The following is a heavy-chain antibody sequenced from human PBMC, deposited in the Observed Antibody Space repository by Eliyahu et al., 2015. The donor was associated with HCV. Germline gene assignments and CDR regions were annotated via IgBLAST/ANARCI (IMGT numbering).Heavy chain of an antibody. J-gene: IGHJ4*01. CDR1: GFTFTNYW. Sequence: EVQLVESGGGLVQPGGPLRLSCAASGFTFTNYWMSWVRQAPGKGLEWVANIKEDGSEKFYVDSVKGRFTISRDNAKNSLYLQMNSLRAEDTAVYYCAREYKYGFDYWGQGTLVTVSS. V-gene: IGHV3-7*03. D-gene: IGHD5-18*01. CDR2: IKEDGSEK. CDR3: AREYKYGFDY.